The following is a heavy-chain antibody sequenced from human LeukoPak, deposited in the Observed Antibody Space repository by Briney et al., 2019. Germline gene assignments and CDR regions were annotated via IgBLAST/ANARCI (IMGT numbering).Heavy chain of an antibody. J-gene: IGHJ1*01. V-gene: IGHV1-69*05. Sequence: SVKVSCKASGGTFSSYAISWVRQAPGQGLEWTGGIIPIFGTANYAQKFQGRVTITTDESTSTAYMELSSLRSEDTAVYYCASFYYDSSGYYHEYFQHWGQGTLVTVSS. CDR1: GGTFSSYA. CDR2: IIPIFGTA. D-gene: IGHD3-22*01. CDR3: ASFYYDSSGYYHEYFQH.